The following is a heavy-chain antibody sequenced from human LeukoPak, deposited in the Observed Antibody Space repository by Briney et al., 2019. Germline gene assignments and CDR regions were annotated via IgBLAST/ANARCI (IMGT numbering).Heavy chain of an antibody. V-gene: IGHV4-34*01. CDR2: INHSGST. Sequence: SETLSLTCAVYGGSFSGYYWSWIRQPPGKGLEWIGEINHSGSTNYNPSLKSRVTISVDTSKNQFSLKLSSVTAADTAVYYCARRLTAMVRGVIIRSNKPNWFDPWGQGTLVTVSS. CDR1: GGSFSGYY. J-gene: IGHJ5*02. CDR3: ARRLTAMVRGVIIRSNKPNWFDP. D-gene: IGHD3-10*01.